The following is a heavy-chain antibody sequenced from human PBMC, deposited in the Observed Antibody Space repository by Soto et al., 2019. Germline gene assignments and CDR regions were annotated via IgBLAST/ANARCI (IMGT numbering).Heavy chain of an antibody. J-gene: IGHJ4*02. Sequence: GGSLRLSCEVSGLTFSKFEMTWVRQAPGQGLEWVSSISSDGATIYYADSVKGRFTISRDNDKNLLYLQMNSLKGEDTATYYCVRVGIVARPYWGQGTPVTVSS. CDR3: VRVGIVARPY. D-gene: IGHD2-21*01. V-gene: IGHV3-48*03. CDR2: ISSDGATI. CDR1: GLTFSKFE.